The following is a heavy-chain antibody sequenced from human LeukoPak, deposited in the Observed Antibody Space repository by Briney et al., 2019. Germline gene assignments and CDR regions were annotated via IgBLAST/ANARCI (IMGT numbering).Heavy chain of an antibody. J-gene: IGHJ4*02. CDR1: GGSFIGYY. D-gene: IGHD2-2*01. V-gene: IGHV4-34*01. CDR2: INHSGST. Sequence: SETLSLTCAVYGGSFIGYYWSWIRQPPGKGLEGIGEINHSGSTNYNPSLKSRVTISVDTSKNQFSLKLSSVTAADTAVYYCARRTVRYCSSTSCYSYAIDYWGQGTLVTVSS. CDR3: ARRTVRYCSSTSCYSYAIDY.